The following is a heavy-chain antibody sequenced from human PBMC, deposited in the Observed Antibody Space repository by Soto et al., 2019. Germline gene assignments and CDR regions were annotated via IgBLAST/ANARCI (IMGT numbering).Heavy chain of an antibody. D-gene: IGHD3-3*01. CDR2: IYYSGST. V-gene: IGHV4-39*01. CDR1: GGSISSSSYY. J-gene: IGHJ4*02. Sequence: SETLSLTCTVSGGSISSSSYYWGWIRQPPGKGLEWIGSIYYSGSTYYNPSLKSRVTISVDTSKNQFSLKLSSVTAADTAVYYCARLRYYDFWSGYSDTDYWGQGTLVTVSS. CDR3: ARLRYYDFWSGYSDTDY.